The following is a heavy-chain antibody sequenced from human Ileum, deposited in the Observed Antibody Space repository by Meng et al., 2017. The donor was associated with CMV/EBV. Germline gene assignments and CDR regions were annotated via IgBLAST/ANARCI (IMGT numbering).Heavy chain of an antibody. CDR2: IKQDGSEK. J-gene: IGHJ4*02. D-gene: IGHD3-16*01. CDR1: GFTFSSYW. Sequence: GGSLRLSCVASGFTFSSYWMVWVRQAPGEGLEWVATIKQDGSEKYYVDSVTGRFTISRDNTKNSLYLQMNSLRADDTAVYYCARWGGEKATLGFDYWGQGLLVTVSS. CDR3: ARWGGEKATLGFDY. V-gene: IGHV3-7*01.